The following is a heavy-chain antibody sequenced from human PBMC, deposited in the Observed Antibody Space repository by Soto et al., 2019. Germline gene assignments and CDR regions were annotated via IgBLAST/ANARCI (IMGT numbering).Heavy chain of an antibody. CDR3: AGWGGHDYNY. D-gene: IGHD4-4*01. Sequence: EVQLLGSGGGLVQPGGSLRLSCVGSGFTFSTYWMNWVRQAPGKGLEWVANINPDGNVGTYVDSVRGRFTTSRYNAKNSLYLHMNSLRADDTAVYFCAGWGGHDYNYWGQGIMVTVSS. V-gene: IGHV3-7*03. CDR2: INPDGNVG. CDR1: GFTFSTYW. J-gene: IGHJ4*02.